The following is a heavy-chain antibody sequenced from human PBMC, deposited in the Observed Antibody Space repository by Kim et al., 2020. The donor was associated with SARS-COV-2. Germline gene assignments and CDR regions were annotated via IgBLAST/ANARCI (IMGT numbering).Heavy chain of an antibody. Sequence: ASVKVSCKASGYRFTDYFLHWVRQAPGQGLEWMGRINPYNADTIYAQKFQGRVTMARDTSISTVYMDLNRLRSDDTAVYYCARDRDMVRVVSTKFSWFDPWGQGTLVTVSS. V-gene: IGHV1-2*06. CDR2: INPYNADT. CDR1: GYRFTDYF. CDR3: ARDRDMVRVVSTKFSWFDP. D-gene: IGHD3-10*01. J-gene: IGHJ5*02.